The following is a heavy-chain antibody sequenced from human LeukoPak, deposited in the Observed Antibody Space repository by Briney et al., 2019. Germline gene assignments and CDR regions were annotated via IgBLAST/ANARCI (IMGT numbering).Heavy chain of an antibody. CDR2: IYDSGSA. V-gene: IGHV4-31*03. CDR1: GGSISSGDYY. Sequence: PSETLSLTCTVSGGSISSGDYYWSWIRQHPGKGLEWIGFIYDSGSAYYNPSLKSRVTISVDTSKNQFSLKLSSVTAADTAVYYCARGNYYGSSGYDYWGQGTLVTVSS. CDR3: ARGNYYGSSGYDY. J-gene: IGHJ4*02. D-gene: IGHD3-22*01.